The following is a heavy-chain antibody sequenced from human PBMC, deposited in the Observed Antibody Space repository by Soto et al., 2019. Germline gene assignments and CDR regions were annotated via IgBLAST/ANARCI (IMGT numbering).Heavy chain of an antibody. Sequence: SETLSLTGTVCGFSINTNYYWGWIRQPPGKGLEWIGSIWHSGSVYYNPSLKSRVTMSIDTSKNEFSLGLNSMTAADTAVYFCARTRTDHRFWSGDYSGLRTLVTVCS. CDR3: ARTRTDHRFWSGDY. V-gene: IGHV4-38-2*02. CDR1: GFSINTNYY. J-gene: IGHJ4*02. D-gene: IGHD3-3*01. CDR2: IWHSGSV.